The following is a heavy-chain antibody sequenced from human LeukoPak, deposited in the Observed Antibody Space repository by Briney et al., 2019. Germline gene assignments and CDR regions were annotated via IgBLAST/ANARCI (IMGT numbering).Heavy chain of an antibody. CDR2: INPSGSST. J-gene: IGHJ4*02. Sequence: GASVKVSCKVSGYTLTELSMHWVRQAPGQGLEWLGLINPSGSSTLYAQKFQGRVTMTRDMSTTTGYMELSSLRSEDTAVYYCATEYYDYVWGSYRYEGYFDYWGQGTLVTVSS. CDR3: ATEYYDYVWGSYRYEGYFDY. CDR1: GYTLTELS. D-gene: IGHD3-16*02. V-gene: IGHV1-46*01.